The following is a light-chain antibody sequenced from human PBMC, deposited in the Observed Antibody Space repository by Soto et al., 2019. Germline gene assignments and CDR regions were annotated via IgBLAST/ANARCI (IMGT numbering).Light chain of an antibody. CDR1: QDIGSS. CDR3: QKYHSAPFT. CDR2: GAS. J-gene: IGKJ3*01. V-gene: IGKV1-27*01. Sequence: DIQMTQSPSSLSTYVGDRVTITCRASQDIGSSLAWYQQKPGKLPNLLIYGASTLQSGVPSRFSGSGSGTYCTLTISSLRPDDVASYYCQKYHSAPFTFGPGTKVDLK.